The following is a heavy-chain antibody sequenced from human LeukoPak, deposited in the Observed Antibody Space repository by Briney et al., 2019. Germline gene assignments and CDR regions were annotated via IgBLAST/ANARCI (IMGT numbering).Heavy chain of an antibody. V-gene: IGHV4-39*01. J-gene: IGHJ4*02. Sequence: PSETLSLTCTVSGGSISSSSYYWGWIRQPPGKGLEWIGSIYYSGSTYYNPSLKSRVTISVDTSKNQFSLKLSSVTAADTAVYYCARGIRRDGYNRWAFDYWGQGTLVTVSS. CDR3: ARGIRRDGYNRWAFDY. D-gene: IGHD5-24*01. CDR2: IYYSGST. CDR1: GGSISSSSYY.